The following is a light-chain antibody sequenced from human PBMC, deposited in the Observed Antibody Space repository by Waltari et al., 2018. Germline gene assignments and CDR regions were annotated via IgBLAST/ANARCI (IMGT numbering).Light chain of an antibody. CDR2: KDT. Sequence: SYELTQSPSVSVSPGQTATTTCSGAALPKKYAYWYQQKSGQAPVLVIYKDTKRPSGSPEKFSGSSTGTMATLTISGAQVEDEGDYYCYSAEISGKLWAFGGGTKLTVL. V-gene: IGLV3-10*01. CDR3: YSAEISGKLWA. CDR1: ALPKKY. J-gene: IGLJ3*02.